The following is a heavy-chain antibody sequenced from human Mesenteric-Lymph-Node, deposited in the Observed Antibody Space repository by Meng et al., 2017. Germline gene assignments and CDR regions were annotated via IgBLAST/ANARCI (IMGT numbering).Heavy chain of an antibody. D-gene: IGHD3-22*01. CDR3: AKGSYYYDSSGYRPFDY. J-gene: IGHJ4*02. V-gene: IGHV1-2*02. Sequence: ASVKVSCKASGYTFTGYYMHWVRQAPGQGLEWMGWINPNSGGTNYAQKFQGRVTMTRDTSISTAYMELSRLRSDDTAVYYCAKGSYYYDSSGYRPFDYWGQGTLVTVSS. CDR2: INPNSGGT. CDR1: GYTFTGYY.